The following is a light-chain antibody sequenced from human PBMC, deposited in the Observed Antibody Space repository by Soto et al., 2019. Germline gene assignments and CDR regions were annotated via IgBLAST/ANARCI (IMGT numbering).Light chain of an antibody. V-gene: IGLV2-14*01. CDR2: DVS. CDR3: SSYTSSLVV. Sequence: QSALTQPASVSGSPGQSITISCTGTSSDVGGYNYVSWYQQHPGKAPKLMIYDVSNRPSGVSNRLSGSKSGNTASLTISGLQAEDEADYYCSSYTSSLVVFGGGTKVTVL. CDR1: SSDVGGYNY. J-gene: IGLJ2*01.